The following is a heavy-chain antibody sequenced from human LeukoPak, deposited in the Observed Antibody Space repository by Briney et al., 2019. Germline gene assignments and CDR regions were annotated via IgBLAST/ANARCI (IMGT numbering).Heavy chain of an antibody. CDR2: IRYNIENT. CDR1: GFTFSNYA. J-gene: IGHJ4*02. CDR3: AKASTRDTGYYFDS. V-gene: IGHV3-23*01. Sequence: GGSLRLSCAASGFTFSNYAMGWVRQAPGKGPEWVSSIRYNIENTHYADAVQGRYTISRDNSKNTLYLQMNSLRAEDTARYYCAKASTRDTGYYFDSWGQGTLVSVSS. D-gene: IGHD3-9*01.